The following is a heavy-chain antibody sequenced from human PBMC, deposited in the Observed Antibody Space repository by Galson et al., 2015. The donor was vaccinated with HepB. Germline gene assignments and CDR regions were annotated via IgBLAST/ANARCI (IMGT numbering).Heavy chain of an antibody. CDR3: TTDFDEVVPAAIGDSFDP. Sequence: SLRLSCAASGFTFSNAWMSWVRQAPGKGLEWVGRIKSKTDGGTTDYAAPVKGRFTISRDDSKNTLYLQMNSLKTEDTAVYYCTTDFDEVVPAAIGDSFDPWGQGTLVTVSS. J-gene: IGHJ5*02. D-gene: IGHD2-2*02. V-gene: IGHV3-15*01. CDR2: IKSKTDGGTT. CDR1: GFTFSNAW.